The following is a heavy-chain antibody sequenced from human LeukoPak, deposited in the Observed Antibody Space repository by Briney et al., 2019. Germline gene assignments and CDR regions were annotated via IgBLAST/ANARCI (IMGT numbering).Heavy chain of an antibody. Sequence: GGSLRLSCAASGFSFSTYWMGWVRQAPGKGPEWVANINQHGSEKYYVDSVKGRFTISRDNAKNSLYLQMDSLRDEDTAVYYCARDRDYAFDYWGQGTLVTVSS. V-gene: IGHV3-7*01. D-gene: IGHD4-17*01. CDR3: ARDRDYAFDY. CDR1: GFSFSTYW. J-gene: IGHJ4*02. CDR2: INQHGSEK.